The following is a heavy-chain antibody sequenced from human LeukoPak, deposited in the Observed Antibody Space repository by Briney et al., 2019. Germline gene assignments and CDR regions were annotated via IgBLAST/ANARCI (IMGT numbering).Heavy chain of an antibody. CDR1: GFTFSTYA. CDR3: STEGLLWGY. J-gene: IGHJ4*02. V-gene: IGHV3-23*01. Sequence: GGSLRLSCAASGFTFSTYALSWVRQAPGKGLEWVSAISGSGDSTNYAVSLKGRFTISRDNSKNTLYLQMNSLKTEDTAVYYCSTEGLLWGYWGQGTLVTVSS. D-gene: IGHD3-10*01. CDR2: ISGSGDST.